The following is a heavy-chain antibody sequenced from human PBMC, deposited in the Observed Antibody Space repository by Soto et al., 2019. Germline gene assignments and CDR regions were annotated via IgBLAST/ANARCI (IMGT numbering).Heavy chain of an antibody. CDR1: GFTFSSYE. CDR3: AREKWERGGNWFDP. Sequence: EVQPVESGGGLVQPGGSLRLSCAASGFTFSSYEMNWVRQAPGKGLEWVSYISSSGSTIYYADSVKGRFTISRDNAKNSLYLQMNSLRAEDTAVYYCAREKWERGGNWFDPWGQGTLVTVSS. V-gene: IGHV3-48*03. D-gene: IGHD1-26*01. CDR2: ISSSGSTI. J-gene: IGHJ5*02.